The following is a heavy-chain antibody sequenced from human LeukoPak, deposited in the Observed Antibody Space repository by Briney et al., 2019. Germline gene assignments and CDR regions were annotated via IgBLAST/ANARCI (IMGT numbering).Heavy chain of an antibody. CDR2: INHSGST. CDR3: ARGPAIAARAYDYYYMDV. J-gene: IGHJ6*03. Sequence: SETLSLTCAVYGGSFSGYYWSWIRQPPGKGLEWIGEINHSGSTNYNPSLKSRVTISVDTSKNQFSLKLSSVTAADTAVYYCARGPAIAARAYDYYYMDVWGKGTTVTVSS. V-gene: IGHV4-34*01. D-gene: IGHD6-6*01. CDR1: GGSFSGYY.